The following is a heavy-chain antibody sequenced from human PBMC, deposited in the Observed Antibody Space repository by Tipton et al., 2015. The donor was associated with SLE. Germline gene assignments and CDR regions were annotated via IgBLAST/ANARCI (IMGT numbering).Heavy chain of an antibody. Sequence: TLSLTCTVSGGSFSSGSYYWSWIRQHPGKGLEWIGYIYYSGKTYYNPSLKSRVTISVDTSKNQFSLKLSSVTAADTAVYYCARAPGLDRDYYYYYYMDVWGKGTTVTVSS. D-gene: IGHD3/OR15-3a*01. V-gene: IGHV4-31*03. CDR2: IYYSGKT. CDR1: GGSFSSGSYY. CDR3: ARAPGLDRDYYYYYYMDV. J-gene: IGHJ6*03.